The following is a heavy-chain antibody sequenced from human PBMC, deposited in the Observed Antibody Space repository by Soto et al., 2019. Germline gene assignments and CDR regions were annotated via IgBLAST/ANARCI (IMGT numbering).Heavy chain of an antibody. CDR1: GFTFSDYY. D-gene: IGHD6-13*01. Sequence: PGGSLRLSCAASGFTFSDYYMSWIRQAPGKGLEWVSYISSSGSTIYYADSVKGRFTISRDNAKNSLYLQMNSLRAEDTAVYYCARDRKDSSSWRDYFDYWGQGTLVTVSS. CDR2: ISSSGSTI. V-gene: IGHV3-11*01. CDR3: ARDRKDSSSWRDYFDY. J-gene: IGHJ4*02.